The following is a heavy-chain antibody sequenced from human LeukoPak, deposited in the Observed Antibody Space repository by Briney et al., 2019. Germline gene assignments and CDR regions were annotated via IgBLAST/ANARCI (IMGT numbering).Heavy chain of an antibody. D-gene: IGHD2-15*01. CDR3: AIVVVVAAPEYYFDY. Sequence: GESLKISCKGSGYSFTSYWIGWVRQMPGKGLEWMGIIYPGDSDTRYSPSFQGQVTISADKSISTAYLQWSSLKASDTAVYYCAIVVVVAAPEYYFDYWGQGTPVTVSS. V-gene: IGHV5-51*01. CDR2: IYPGDSDT. J-gene: IGHJ4*02. CDR1: GYSFTSYW.